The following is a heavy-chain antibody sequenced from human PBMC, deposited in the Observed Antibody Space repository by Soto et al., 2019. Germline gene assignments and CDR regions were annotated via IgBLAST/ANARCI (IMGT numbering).Heavy chain of an antibody. V-gene: IGHV1-69*01. D-gene: IGHD3-3*01. CDR2: IIPIFGTA. Sequence: QVQLVQSGAEVKKPGSSVKVSCKASGGTFSSYAISWVRQAPGQGLEWMGGIIPIFGTANYAQKFQGRVTITPDESTSTAYMELSSLRSEVTAVYYCARDQVRSYDFWSGRPMDVWGQGTTVTVSS. J-gene: IGHJ6*02. CDR1: GGTFSSYA. CDR3: ARDQVRSYDFWSGRPMDV.